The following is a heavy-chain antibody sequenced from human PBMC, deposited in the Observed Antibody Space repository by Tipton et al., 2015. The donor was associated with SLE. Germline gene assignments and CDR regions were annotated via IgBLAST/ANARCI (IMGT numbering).Heavy chain of an antibody. D-gene: IGHD3-10*01. V-gene: IGHV7-4-1*02. Sequence: QSGAEVKNPGASVKVSCKTSGYTFTSYAMNWVRQAPGQGLEWVGWINTNTGNPTYARGFTGRFVFSLDTSVSTAYLQISSLKAEDTAVYYCARAMVQGVIILWGQGTLVTVSS. CDR2: INTNTGNP. CDR3: ARAMVQGVIIL. CDR1: GYTFTSYA. J-gene: IGHJ4*02.